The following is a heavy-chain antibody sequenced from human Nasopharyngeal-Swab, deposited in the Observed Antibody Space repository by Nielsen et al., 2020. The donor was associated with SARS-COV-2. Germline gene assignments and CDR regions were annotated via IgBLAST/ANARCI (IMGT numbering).Heavy chain of an antibody. CDR1: GFTFDDYA. CDR2: ISWNSGSI. CDR3: AKANYDYVWGSYSDY. Sequence: SLKISCAASGFTFDDYAMHWVRQAPGKGLEWVSGISWNSGSIGYADSVKGRFTISRDNAKNSLYLQMNSLRAEDTALYYRAKANYDYVWGSYSDYWGQGTLVTVSS. V-gene: IGHV3-9*01. D-gene: IGHD3-16*01. J-gene: IGHJ4*02.